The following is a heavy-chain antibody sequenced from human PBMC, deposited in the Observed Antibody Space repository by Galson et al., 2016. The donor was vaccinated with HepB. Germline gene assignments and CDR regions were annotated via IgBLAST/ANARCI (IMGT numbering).Heavy chain of an antibody. Sequence: SVKVSCKASGYSFATYGITWVQQAPGQGLEWMGWVSPYAGNTRYAEKFQGRVTMTTDTSTTTAYMELTNLKSDDTALYYCARGASWLDPWGQGTLVTVSP. CDR3: ARGASWLDP. J-gene: IGHJ5*02. CDR2: VSPYAGNT. CDR1: GYSFATYG. V-gene: IGHV1-18*01.